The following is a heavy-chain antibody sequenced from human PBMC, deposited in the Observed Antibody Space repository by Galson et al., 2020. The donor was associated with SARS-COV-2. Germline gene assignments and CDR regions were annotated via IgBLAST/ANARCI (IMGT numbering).Heavy chain of an antibody. J-gene: IGHJ1*01. CDR2: IIGMFGTT. CDR1: GGTFSSYA. V-gene: IGHV1-69*13. Sequence: SVKVSCKASGGTFSSYAITWVRQAPGQGLEWMGRIIGMFGTTNYAQKFQGRVTISADELTSTAYMELSGLRSEDTAVYYCARAPNYHDRTGYYPRWGQGTEVTVSS. D-gene: IGHD3-22*01. CDR3: ARAPNYHDRTGYYPR.